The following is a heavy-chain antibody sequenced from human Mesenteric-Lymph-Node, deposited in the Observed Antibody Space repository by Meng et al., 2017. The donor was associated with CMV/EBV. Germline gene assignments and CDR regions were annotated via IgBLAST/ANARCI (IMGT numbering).Heavy chain of an antibody. Sequence: ASVKVSCKASGYSFTDSFIQWVRQAPGQGLEWMGWINPNSGGTNYAQKFQGRVTMTRDTSISTAYMELSRLRSDDTAVYYCARGTRYYDFWSGYYHFDYWGQGTLVTVSS. V-gene: IGHV1-2*02. CDR2: INPNSGGT. J-gene: IGHJ4*02. CDR3: ARGTRYYDFWSGYYHFDY. D-gene: IGHD3-3*01. CDR1: GYSFTDSF.